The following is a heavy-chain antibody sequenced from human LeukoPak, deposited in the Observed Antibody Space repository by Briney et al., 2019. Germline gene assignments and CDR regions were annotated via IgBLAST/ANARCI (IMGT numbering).Heavy chain of an antibody. CDR1: GYTFTDYY. Sequence: GASVKVSCKASGYTFTDYYIHWVRQAPGQGLEWMGCITPNSDDTDYAQKFQGRVTMTRDTSINTAYMELTRPRSDDTAVYYCATGDYSGTKPDPIDMWGQGTMVTVSS. V-gene: IGHV1-2*02. CDR3: ATGDYSGTKPDPIDM. CDR2: ITPNSDDT. J-gene: IGHJ3*02. D-gene: IGHD3-10*01.